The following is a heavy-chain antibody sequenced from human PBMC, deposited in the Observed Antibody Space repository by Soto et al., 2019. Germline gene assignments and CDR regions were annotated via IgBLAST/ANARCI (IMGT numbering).Heavy chain of an antibody. V-gene: IGHV4-34*01. D-gene: IGHD3-10*01. Sequence: PSETLSLTCAVYGGSFNTYYWSWVRQPPGKGLEWIGEIDHSGRTNYNPSLKSRVTISVGTSKNQFSLKLSSVTAADTAVYYCSNTICRGLIPPAYWRQGSLVLVS. CDR2: IDHSGRT. CDR3: SNTICRGLIPPAY. CDR1: GGSFNTYY. J-gene: IGHJ4*01.